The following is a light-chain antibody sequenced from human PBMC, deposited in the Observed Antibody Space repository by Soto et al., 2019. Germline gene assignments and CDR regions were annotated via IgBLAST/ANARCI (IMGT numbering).Light chain of an antibody. CDR1: QSVTYNY. J-gene: IGKJ5*01. CDR3: QQRSNWPLAIT. V-gene: IGKV3D-20*02. Sequence: EIVLTQSPGTLSLSPGERATLSCRASQSVTYNYLAWSQQKSGQPPRLLIYGASSRATGIPARFSGSGSGTDFTLTLSSLEPEDFAVYYCQQRSNWPLAITFGQGTRLEIK. CDR2: GAS.